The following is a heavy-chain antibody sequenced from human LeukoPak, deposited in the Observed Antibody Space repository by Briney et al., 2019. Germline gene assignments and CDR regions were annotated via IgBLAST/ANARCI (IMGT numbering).Heavy chain of an antibody. J-gene: IGHJ4*02. CDR3: FTRRYDRIYDY. CDR2: INPNSGGT. V-gene: IGHV1-2*06. CDR1: GYSFTSYW. Sequence: PGESLKISCKGSGYSFTSYWIGWVRQAPGQGLEWMGRINPNSGGTNYAQKFQGRVTMTRDTSISTAYMELSRLRSDDTAVYYCFTRRYDRIYDYWGQGTLVTVSS. D-gene: IGHD2/OR15-2a*01.